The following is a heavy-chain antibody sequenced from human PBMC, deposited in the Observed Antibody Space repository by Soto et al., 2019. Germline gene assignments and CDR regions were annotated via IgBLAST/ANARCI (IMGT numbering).Heavy chain of an antibody. V-gene: IGHV4-34*01. J-gene: IGHJ4*02. CDR1: GGSFSGYY. CDR3: ARDKITGLFDY. Sequence: SETLSLTCAVHGGSFSGYYLTWIRQPPGTGLEWIGEINHSGSTNYNPSLKSRVTISVGTSKNQFSLKLTSVTAADTAVYYCARDKITGLFDYWGQGTLVT. CDR2: INHSGST. D-gene: IGHD2-8*02.